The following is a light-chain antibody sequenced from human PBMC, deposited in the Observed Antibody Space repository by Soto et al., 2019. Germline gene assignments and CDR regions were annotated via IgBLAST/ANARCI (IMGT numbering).Light chain of an antibody. CDR1: QSVSTSK. J-gene: IGKJ1*01. V-gene: IGKV3-20*01. CDR3: QQYVNFVWT. CDR2: DAS. Sequence: IALTQSPGTLSLSPGVRATLSCRTSQSVSTSKLAWYQQRPGQAPRLLMYDASRRATGIPDRFSGSGSGTDFTLTISRLEPEDVAVYYCQQYVNFVWTFGQGTKV.